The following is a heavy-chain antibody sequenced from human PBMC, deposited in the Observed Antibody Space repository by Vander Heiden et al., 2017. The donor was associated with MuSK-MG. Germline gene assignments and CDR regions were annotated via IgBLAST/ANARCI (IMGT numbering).Heavy chain of an antibody. J-gene: IGHJ6*02. Sequence: QVQLVESGGGVVQPGRSLRLSCAASGFTFSSYGMHWVRQAPGKGLEWVAVIWYDGSNKYYADSVKGRFTISRDNSKNTLYLQMNSLRAEDTAVYYCARDRVTTVTPDYYYGKDVWGQGTTVTVSS. CDR3: ARDRVTTVTPDYYYGKDV. CDR2: IWYDGSNK. V-gene: IGHV3-33*01. CDR1: GFTFSSYG. D-gene: IGHD4-17*01.